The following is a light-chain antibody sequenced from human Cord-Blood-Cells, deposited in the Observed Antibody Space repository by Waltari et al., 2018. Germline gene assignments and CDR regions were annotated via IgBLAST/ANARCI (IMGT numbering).Light chain of an antibody. V-gene: IGKV3-20*01. Sequence: EIVLTQSPGTLSLSHGERTTLSCRASQSVSSSYLAWYQQTPGQAPRLLIYGASSRATGFPDRFSGRGSGTDFTLTISRLEPEDFAVYYCQQYGSSPYTFGQVTKLEIK. CDR2: GAS. CDR3: QQYGSSPYT. J-gene: IGKJ2*01. CDR1: QSVSSSY.